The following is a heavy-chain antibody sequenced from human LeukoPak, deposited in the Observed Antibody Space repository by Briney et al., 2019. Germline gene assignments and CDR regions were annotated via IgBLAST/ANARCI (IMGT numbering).Heavy chain of an antibody. V-gene: IGHV1-2*02. CDR2: IDPKSGAT. CDR1: GYTFTDYY. CDR3: ARSPGSSSYWGPFDV. J-gene: IGHJ4*02. D-gene: IGHD3-22*01. Sequence: ASXKVSCKASGYTFTDYYIHWLRQAPGRGPEWLGWIDPKSGATYYAEKFQGRVTMTGDTSIDTAYMQQSRLTSDDTAVYYCARSPGSSSYWGPFDVWGQGALVTVSS.